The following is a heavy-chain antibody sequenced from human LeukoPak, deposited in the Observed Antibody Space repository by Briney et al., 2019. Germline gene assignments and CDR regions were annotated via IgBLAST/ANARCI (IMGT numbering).Heavy chain of an antibody. V-gene: IGHV3-23*01. D-gene: IGHD1-26*01. CDR1: GFTLTSYS. CDR2: FLRTGDSV. CDR3: AREMGAPNEYFQH. J-gene: IGHJ1*01. Sequence: PGGSLRLSCVVTGFTLTSYSMSWVRQAPGQGLEWVSSFLRTGDSVYYAGSVKGRFTISRDNSKNTVYLQMNSLRVEDTAVYYCAREMGAPNEYFQHWGQGTLVTVSS.